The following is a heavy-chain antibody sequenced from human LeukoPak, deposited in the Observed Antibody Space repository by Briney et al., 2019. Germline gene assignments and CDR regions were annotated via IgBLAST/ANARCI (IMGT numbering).Heavy chain of an antibody. J-gene: IGHJ4*02. V-gene: IGHV3-23*01. CDR1: GFTFSSYS. Sequence: GGSLRLSCAASGFTFSSYSMSWVRQAPGKGLEWVSNISGGDATTYYADSVKGRFAISRDSSKNTLYLQMNSLRADDTAVYYCAKSGYNCFDYWGQGTLVTVSS. CDR2: ISGGDATT. CDR3: AKSGYNCFDY. D-gene: IGHD5-24*01.